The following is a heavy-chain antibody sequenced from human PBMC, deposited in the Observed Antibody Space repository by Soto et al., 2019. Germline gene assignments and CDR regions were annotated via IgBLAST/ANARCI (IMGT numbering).Heavy chain of an antibody. V-gene: IGHV1-18*01. CDR2: ISPYSGNT. D-gene: IGHD5-12*01. CDR3: GMVDNSVPPTPQDV. J-gene: IGHJ6*02. CDR1: GYIFVNYG. Sequence: QVQLVQSGDEVRKPGSSVKVSCKASGYIFVNYGIAWVRQAPGQGLEWMGWISPYSGNTHYASKVQGRLTMTTDTSKRSADMDLGGLTSDDTAVYYCGMVDNSVPPTPQDVWGQGTTVTVSS.